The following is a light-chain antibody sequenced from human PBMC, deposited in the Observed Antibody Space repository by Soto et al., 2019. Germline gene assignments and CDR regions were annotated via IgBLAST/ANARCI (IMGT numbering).Light chain of an antibody. J-gene: IGKJ1*01. CDR1: QSITTGS. V-gene: IGKV3-20*01. CDR3: QHYGSATRT. Sequence: EVVLTQSPGTLPLSRGEGAALYXRASQSITTGSLAWYQQEPGXAPRLXXVSXFTMATGSPDRFSGGGTVTDFTLTISRVEPEDFAVYYCQHYGSATRTFGQGTKVDIK. CDR2: SXF.